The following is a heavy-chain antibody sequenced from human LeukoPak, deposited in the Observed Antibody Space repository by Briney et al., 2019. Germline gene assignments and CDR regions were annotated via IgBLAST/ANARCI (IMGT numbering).Heavy chain of an antibody. CDR2: ISYDGSNK. CDR3: AVGVRSGSSSENFDY. CDR1: GFTFSSYA. Sequence: GGSLRLSCAASGFTFSSYAMHGVRQAPGKGLEWVAVISYDGSNKYYADSVRGRFTISRDNSKNTLYLQMNSLRAEDTAVYYCAVGVRSGSSSENFDYWDQGTLVTVSS. V-gene: IGHV3-30-3*01. J-gene: IGHJ4*02. D-gene: IGHD1-26*01.